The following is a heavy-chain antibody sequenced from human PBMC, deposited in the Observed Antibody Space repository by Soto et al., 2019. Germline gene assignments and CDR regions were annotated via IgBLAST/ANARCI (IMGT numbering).Heavy chain of an antibody. CDR3: ARDQLAAAGTNFDY. CDR2: ISSSGSTI. CDR1: GFTFSSYE. D-gene: IGHD6-13*01. Sequence: EVQLVESGGGLVQPGGSLRVSCAASGFTFSSYEMNWVRQAPGKGLEWVSYISSSGSTIYYADSVKGRFTISRDNAKNSLYLQMNSLRAEDTAVYYCARDQLAAAGTNFDYWGQGTLVTVSS. V-gene: IGHV3-48*03. J-gene: IGHJ4*02.